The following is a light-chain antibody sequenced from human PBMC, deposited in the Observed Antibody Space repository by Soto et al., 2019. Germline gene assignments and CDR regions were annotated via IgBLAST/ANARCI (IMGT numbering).Light chain of an antibody. CDR1: HSVSST. Sequence: VLTQSPGTLSLSPWESGTLTCSASHSVSSTFLAWYQQKPGQAPRLLIYGASTRATGIPARFSGSGSGTEFTLTISSLQSEDFAVYYCQQYNNWWTFGQGTKVDIK. J-gene: IGKJ1*01. CDR3: QQYNNWWT. CDR2: GAS. V-gene: IGKV3-15*01.